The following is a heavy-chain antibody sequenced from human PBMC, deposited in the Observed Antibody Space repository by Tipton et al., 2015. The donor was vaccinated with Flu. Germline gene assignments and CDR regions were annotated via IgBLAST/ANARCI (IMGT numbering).Heavy chain of an antibody. CDR3: ARDYGATDY. CDR1: GGSIGSRYY. CDR2: IFHTGST. D-gene: IGHD4-17*01. J-gene: IGHJ4*02. V-gene: IGHV4-38-2*02. Sequence: LRLSCTVSGGSIGSRYYWGWIRQPPGRGLEWIGNIFHTGSTYHNPSLKSRVTISINTSKNQFSLKLSSVTAADTAVYYCARDYGATDYWGQGTLVTVSS.